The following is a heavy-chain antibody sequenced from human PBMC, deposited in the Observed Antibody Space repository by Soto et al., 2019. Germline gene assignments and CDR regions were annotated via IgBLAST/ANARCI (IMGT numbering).Heavy chain of an antibody. D-gene: IGHD2-2*01. Sequence: PGGSLRLSCAASGFTFSAYSMNWVRQAPGKGLEWVSFIGSTGSVTHYADSVMGRSTISRGNARNSLYLQMNSLRSGDTAVYYCARWDCSSTGCRSNAFDIWGQGTMVTVSS. CDR1: GFTFSAYS. J-gene: IGHJ3*02. CDR3: ARWDCSSTGCRSNAFDI. V-gene: IGHV3-48*04. CDR2: IGSTGSVT.